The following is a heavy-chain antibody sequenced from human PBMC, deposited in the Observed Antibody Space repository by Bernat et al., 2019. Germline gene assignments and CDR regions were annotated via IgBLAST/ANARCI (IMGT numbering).Heavy chain of an antibody. CDR1: GYTFTSYY. CDR3: ARETGGGGWYFDL. V-gene: IGHV1-46*01. J-gene: IGHJ2*01. Sequence: QVQLVQSGAEVKKPGASVKVSCKASGYTFTSYYMHWVRQAPGQGLEWMGIINPSGGSTSYAQKFQGRVTMTRDTSTSTVYMELSSLRSEDTAGYYCARETGGGGWYFDLWGRGTLVTVSS. CDR2: INPSGGST. D-gene: IGHD3-16*01.